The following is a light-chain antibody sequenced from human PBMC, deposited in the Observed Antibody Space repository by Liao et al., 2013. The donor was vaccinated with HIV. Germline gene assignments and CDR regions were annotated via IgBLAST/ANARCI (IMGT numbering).Light chain of an antibody. CDR3: QAWDRSAAVV. J-gene: IGLJ2*01. V-gene: IGLV3-1*01. CDR2: QDT. CDR1: TLGDNY. Sequence: SYELTQPPSVSVSPGETASITCSGNTLGDNYVSWYQQRPGQSPVLVIYQDTKRPSGIPERFSGSKSGNTATLTISGTQAVDEADYFCQAWDRSAAVVFGGGTKLTVL.